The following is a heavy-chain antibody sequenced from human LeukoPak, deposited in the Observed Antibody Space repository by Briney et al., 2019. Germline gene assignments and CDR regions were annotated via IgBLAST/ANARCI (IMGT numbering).Heavy chain of an antibody. Sequence: GASVKVPCKTSGYTFTTYDINWVRQAPGQGLEWMGRISAYNGYTNYGQKLQGRVTMTTDTSTNTAYMELRSLRSDDTAVYYCARVGTGTRSFDSWGQGTLVTVSS. CDR3: ARVGTGTRSFDS. J-gene: IGHJ4*02. CDR2: ISAYNGYT. D-gene: IGHD1/OR15-1a*01. CDR1: GYTFTTYD. V-gene: IGHV1-18*01.